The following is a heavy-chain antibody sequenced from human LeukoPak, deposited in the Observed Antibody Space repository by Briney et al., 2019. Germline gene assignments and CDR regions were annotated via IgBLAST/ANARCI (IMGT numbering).Heavy chain of an antibody. D-gene: IGHD6-13*01. J-gene: IGHJ5*02. V-gene: IGHV1-18*01. CDR2: ISAYNGNT. CDR3: ARVAAAGEYNWFDP. CDR1: GYTFTSYG. Sequence: ASVKVSCKASGYTFTSYGVSWVRQAPGQGLERMGWISAYNGNTNYAQKLQGRVTMTTDTSTSTAYMELRSLRSDDTAVYYCARVAAAGEYNWFDPWGQGTLVTVSS.